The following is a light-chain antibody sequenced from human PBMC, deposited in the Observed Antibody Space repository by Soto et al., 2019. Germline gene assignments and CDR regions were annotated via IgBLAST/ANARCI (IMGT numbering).Light chain of an antibody. V-gene: IGKV3-15*01. J-gene: IGKJ2*02. CDR1: QSISSN. CDR2: GAS. Sequence: EIVMTQSPATLSVSRGERATLSCRASQSISSNLAWYQQKPGQDPRLLIYGASTRATGIPARFSGSGYGTEFTLTISSLQSEDFAVYYCKQDNNWPPWTFGQGTQLEIK. CDR3: KQDNNWPPWT.